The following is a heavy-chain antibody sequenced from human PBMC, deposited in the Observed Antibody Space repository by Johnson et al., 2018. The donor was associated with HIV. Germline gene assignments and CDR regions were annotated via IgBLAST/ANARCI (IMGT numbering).Heavy chain of an antibody. J-gene: IGHJ3*02. D-gene: IGHD4-17*01. Sequence: VQLVESGGGSEQPGRSLRLSCAASGFTLNDYAIHWVRQAPGKGLEWVSSISWNSGSMGYADSVKGRFTISRDNSKNTLYLQMGNLRADDMAVYYCAREETTAPAAFDIWGQGTMVTVSS. CDR1: GFTLNDYA. CDR3: AREETTAPAAFDI. CDR2: ISWNSGSM. V-gene: IGHV3-9*03.